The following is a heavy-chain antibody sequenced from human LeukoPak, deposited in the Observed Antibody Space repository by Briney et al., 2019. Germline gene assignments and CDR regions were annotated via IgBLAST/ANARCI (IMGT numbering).Heavy chain of an antibody. CDR2: IDWDDDK. CDR1: GFSLSTSGMC. CDR3: ARILSRNYYDSSGYLDY. D-gene: IGHD3-22*01. J-gene: IGHJ4*02. Sequence: SGPALVKPTQPLTLTCTFSGFSLSTSGMCVSWIRQPPGKALEWLALIDWDDDKYYSTSLKTRLTISKDTSKNQVVLTMTNMDPVDTATYYCARILSRNYYDSSGYLDYWGQGTLVTVSS. V-gene: IGHV2-70*01.